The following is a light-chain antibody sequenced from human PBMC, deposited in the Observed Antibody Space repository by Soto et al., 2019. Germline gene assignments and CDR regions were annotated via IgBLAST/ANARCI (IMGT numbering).Light chain of an antibody. CDR2: KAS. CDR1: QTIDNW. J-gene: IGKJ1*01. CDR3: QQYHSYRT. V-gene: IGKV1-5*03. Sequence: DIQMTQSPSTLSSSVGDTVTISCRASQTIDNWLAWYQQKPGKAPQVLISKASNLESGVPSRFRGSGSGTEFTLTISNLQPDDFATYYCQQYHSYRTFGQGTNGEIK.